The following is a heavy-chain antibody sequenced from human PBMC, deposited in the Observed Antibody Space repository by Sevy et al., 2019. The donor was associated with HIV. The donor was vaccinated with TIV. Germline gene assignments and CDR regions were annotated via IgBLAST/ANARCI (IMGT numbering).Heavy chain of an antibody. CDR3: ARDRRGFGGNYAFDI. V-gene: IGHV3-48*01. Sequence: GGSLRLSCAASGFTFSSYSMNWVRQAPGKGLEWVSYISSSSSTIYYADSVKGRFTISRDNAKNSLYLQMNSLRAEDTAVYYCARDRRGFGGNYAFDIWGQGTMVTVSS. CDR1: GFTFSSYS. J-gene: IGHJ3*02. CDR2: ISSSSSTI. D-gene: IGHD2-21*02.